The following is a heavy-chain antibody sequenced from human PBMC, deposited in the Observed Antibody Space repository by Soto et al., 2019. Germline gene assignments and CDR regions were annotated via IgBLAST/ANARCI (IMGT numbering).Heavy chain of an antibody. J-gene: IGHJ4*02. Sequence: VQLVQSGAEVKKPGASVRVSCKPSEYAFSSYAIHWGRQAPGQRLEWMGWINAGNGHTRYSQKFQGRVIITANKSAKTAYMQLDSLTSGDTAVYYCASPHDFWSNYFDYWGQGTLVTVSS. D-gene: IGHD3-3*01. CDR1: EYAFSSYA. CDR3: ASPHDFWSNYFDY. V-gene: IGHV1-3*01. CDR2: INAGNGHT.